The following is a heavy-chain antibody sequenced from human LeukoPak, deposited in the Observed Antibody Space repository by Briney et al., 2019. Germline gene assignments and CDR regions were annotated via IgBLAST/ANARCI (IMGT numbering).Heavy chain of an antibody. Sequence: SETLSLTCTVSGGSISSYYRSWIRQPAGKGLEWIGRIYTSGSTNYSPSLKSRVTMSVDTSKNQFSLKLSSVTAADTAVYYCASEEQDYDYVWGPNWFDPWGQGTLITVSS. CDR3: ASEEQDYDYVWGPNWFDP. V-gene: IGHV4-4*07. CDR1: GGSISSYY. D-gene: IGHD3-16*01. CDR2: IYTSGST. J-gene: IGHJ5*02.